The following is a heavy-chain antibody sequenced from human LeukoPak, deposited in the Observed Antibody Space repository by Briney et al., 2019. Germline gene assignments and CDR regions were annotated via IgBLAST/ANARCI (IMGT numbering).Heavy chain of an antibody. CDR2: IRHGGREQ. J-gene: IGHJ4*02. CDR3: ARRDSGSYSLPFDH. Sequence: QPGGSLRLSCAASGFTFSSYWMCWVRQAPGKGLEWVANIRHGGREQYYVDSVKGRFTVSRDNAKNSLYLQMNSLSAEDTAVYYCARRDSGSYSLPFDHWGQGTLVTVSS. V-gene: IGHV3-7*05. D-gene: IGHD1-26*01. CDR1: GFTFSSYW.